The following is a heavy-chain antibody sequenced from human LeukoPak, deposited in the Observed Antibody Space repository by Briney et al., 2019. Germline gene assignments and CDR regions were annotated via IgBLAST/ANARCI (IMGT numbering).Heavy chain of an antibody. CDR2: INTYNGNT. Sequence: ASVKVSCKSSGYIFTTYGISWVRQAPGQRLEWMGWINTYNGNTNYAQKFQGGVTLTTDTSTSTAYMELRNLRSDDTAVYFCARTDYDYVWGSYRRYFFDYWGQGTPVTVSS. CDR3: ARTDYDYVWGSYRRYFFDY. J-gene: IGHJ4*02. CDR1: GYIFTTYG. D-gene: IGHD3-16*02. V-gene: IGHV1-18*01.